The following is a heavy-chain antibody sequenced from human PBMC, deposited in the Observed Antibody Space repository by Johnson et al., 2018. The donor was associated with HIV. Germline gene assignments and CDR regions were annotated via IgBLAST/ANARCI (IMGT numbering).Heavy chain of an antibody. D-gene: IGHD2-8*02. V-gene: IGHV3-30*02. CDR3: ARDLVRASHAFDI. CDR2: IRFDGSIE. CDR1: GFTFSGYA. J-gene: IGHJ3*02. Sequence: QVQLVESGGGVVQPGGSLRLSCEVSGFTFSGYAMNWVRQAPGKGLEWVAFIRFDGSIEYYADSVKGRFTISRDNSKNTLHLQMNSLRAEDTSVYYCARDLVRASHAFDIWGQGTMVTVSS.